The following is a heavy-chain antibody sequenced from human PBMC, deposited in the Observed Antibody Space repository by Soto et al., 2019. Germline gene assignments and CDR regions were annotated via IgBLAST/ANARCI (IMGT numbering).Heavy chain of an antibody. CDR1: GFTFSSYD. D-gene: IGHD3-3*01. Sequence: LRLSCAASGFTFSSYDMHWVRQATGKGLEWVSAIGTAGDTYYPGSVKGRFTISRENAKNSLYLQMNSLRAGDTAVYYCARGHRPPFGVVNYTGDYYYGMDVWGQGTTVTVSS. CDR2: IGTAGDT. J-gene: IGHJ6*02. V-gene: IGHV3-13*01. CDR3: ARGHRPPFGVVNYTGDYYYGMDV.